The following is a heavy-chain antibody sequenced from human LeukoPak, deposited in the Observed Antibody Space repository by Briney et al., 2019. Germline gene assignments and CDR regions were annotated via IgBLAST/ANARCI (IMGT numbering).Heavy chain of an antibody. Sequence: PSETLSLTCTVSGDSIIGYYWSWIRQSPGKRLECIGYIYNTVDTTYNPSLESRVTISLDMSNKQFSLRLSSVTAADTAVYYCARRRYYDSTGYNPTYYFDYWGQGILVTVSS. CDR2: IYNTVDT. D-gene: IGHD3-22*01. CDR1: GDSIIGYY. CDR3: ARRRYYDSTGYNPTYYFDY. J-gene: IGHJ4*01. V-gene: IGHV4-59*01.